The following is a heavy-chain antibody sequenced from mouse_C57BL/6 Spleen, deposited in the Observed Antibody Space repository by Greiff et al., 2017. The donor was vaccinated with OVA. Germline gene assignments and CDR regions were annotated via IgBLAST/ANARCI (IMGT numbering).Heavy chain of an antibody. Sequence: EVQLQQPGPELVKPGASVKISCKASGYTFTDYYMNWVKQSHGKSLEWIGDINPNNGGTSYNQKFKGKATLTVDKSSSTAYMELRSLTSEDSAVYYCAREAITRDYFDYWGQGTTLTVSS. CDR3: AREAITRDYFDY. V-gene: IGHV1-26*01. CDR1: GYTFTDYY. J-gene: IGHJ2*01. D-gene: IGHD1-1*01. CDR2: INPNNGGT.